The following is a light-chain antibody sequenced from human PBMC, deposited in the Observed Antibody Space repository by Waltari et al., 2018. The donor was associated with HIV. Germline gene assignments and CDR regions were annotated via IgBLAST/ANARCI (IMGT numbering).Light chain of an antibody. J-gene: IGKJ3*01. V-gene: IGKV1-39*01. CDR3: QQSYSTLRT. CDR1: QSISSY. CDR2: AAS. Sequence: IQLTQSPSSLSASVGDRVTITCRASQSISSYLNWYQQKPGKAPKLLIYAASSLQSGVPSRLSGSGSGTDFTLTISSLQPEDFATYYCQQSYSTLRTFGPGTKVDIK.